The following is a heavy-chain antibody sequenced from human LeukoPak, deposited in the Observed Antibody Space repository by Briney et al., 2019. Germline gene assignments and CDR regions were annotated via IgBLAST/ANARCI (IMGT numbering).Heavy chain of an antibody. J-gene: IGHJ4*02. CDR3: ARDPPAVLIDTYG. V-gene: IGHV3-66*01. Sequence: GGSLRLSCTASGFIVTNNYINWVRQAPGKGLEWVSLVYSGGSAYYADSVKGRFTISRDNSKNMVYLQMNSLRAEDTAMYYCARDPPAVLIDTYGWGQGTLVTVSS. CDR2: VYSGGSA. D-gene: IGHD2-8*01. CDR1: GFIVTNNY.